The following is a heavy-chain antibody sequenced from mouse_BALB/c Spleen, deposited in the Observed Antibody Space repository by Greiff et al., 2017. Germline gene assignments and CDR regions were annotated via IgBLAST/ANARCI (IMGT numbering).Heavy chain of an antibody. V-gene: IGHV2-9*02. CDR1: GFSLTSYG. J-gene: IGHJ2*01. CDR2: IWAGGST. D-gene: IGHD1-1*01. Sequence: VKVVESGPGLVAPSQSLSITCTVSGFSLTSYGVHWVRQPPGKGLEWLGVIWAGGSTNYNSALMSRLSISKDNSKSQVFLKMNSLQTDDTAMYYCARDRADCYGYFDYWGQGTTLTVSS. CDR3: ARDRADCYGYFDY.